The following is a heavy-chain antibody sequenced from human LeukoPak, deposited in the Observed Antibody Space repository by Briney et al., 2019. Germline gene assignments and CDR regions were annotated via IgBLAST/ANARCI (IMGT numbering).Heavy chain of an antibody. CDR2: ISSSGSTI. Sequence: PGGSLRLSCAASGFTFSDYYMSWIRQAPGKGLEWVSYISSSGSTIHYADSVKGRFTISRDNAKNSLYLQMNSLRVEDTALYYCARELRGNFYRGVDYWGQGTLVTVSS. CDR1: GFTFSDYY. D-gene: IGHD1-26*01. J-gene: IGHJ4*02. CDR3: ARELRGNFYRGVDY. V-gene: IGHV3-11*01.